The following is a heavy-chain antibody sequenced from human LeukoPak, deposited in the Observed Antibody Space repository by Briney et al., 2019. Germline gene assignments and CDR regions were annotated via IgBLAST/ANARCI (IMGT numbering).Heavy chain of an antibody. CDR3: ARNWKCVY. V-gene: IGHV3-74*01. J-gene: IGHJ4*02. CDR1: GFTLSSYR. Sequence: GGSLRLSCAPSGFTLSSYRMHWVRQSPGKGRVWLSRINRYGSITIYADSVKGRFTLSRDNANNRQYLLMNSLRAEDTAVYYCARNWKCVYWGEGGLVSVCS. D-gene: IGHD1-1*01. CDR2: INRYGSIT.